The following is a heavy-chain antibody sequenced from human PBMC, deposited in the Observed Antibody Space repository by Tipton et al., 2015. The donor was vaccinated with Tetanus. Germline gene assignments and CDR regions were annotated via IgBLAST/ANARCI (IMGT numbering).Heavy chain of an antibody. CDR3: VRERYGGLFDS. CDR1: GYTFTSYL. CDR2: INPNDGDK. D-gene: IGHD4-23*01. Sequence: QSGAEVKKPGASVKVSCKASGYTFTSYLMHWVRQAPGQGLEWMGIINPNDGDKMYAQKFQGRVTMTSDTSTSTVYMDLSSLGSEDTAVYFCVRERYGGLFDSWGQGTLVIVS. V-gene: IGHV1-46*01. J-gene: IGHJ4*02.